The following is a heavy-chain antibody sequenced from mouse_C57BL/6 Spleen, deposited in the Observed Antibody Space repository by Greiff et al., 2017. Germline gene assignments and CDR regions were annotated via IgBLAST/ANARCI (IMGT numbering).Heavy chain of an antibody. CDR2: INPSTGGT. V-gene: IGHV1-42*01. CDR3: ARTPREYYCDY. Sequence: EVQLVESGPELVKPGASVKISCKASGYSFTGYYMHWVKQSPEKSLEWIGEINPSTGGTTYNQKFKAKATLTVDKSSSTAYMQLKSLTSEDSAVYYCARTPREYYCDYWGQGTTLTVSS. CDR1: GYSFTGYY. J-gene: IGHJ2*01.